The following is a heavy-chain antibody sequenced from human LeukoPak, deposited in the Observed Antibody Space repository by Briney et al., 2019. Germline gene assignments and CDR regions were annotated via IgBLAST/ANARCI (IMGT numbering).Heavy chain of an antibody. D-gene: IGHD3-16*01. J-gene: IGHJ3*02. CDR2: INPNSGGP. CDR1: GYTFTCYY. CDR3: ARDPLLGAGKDAFDI. Sequence: ASVKVSCKASGYTFTCYYMHWVRQAPGQGLEWMGWINPNSGGPNYAQKFQGWVTMTRDTSISTAYMELSRLRSDDTAVYYCARDPLLGAGKDAFDIWGQGTMVTVSS. V-gene: IGHV1-2*04.